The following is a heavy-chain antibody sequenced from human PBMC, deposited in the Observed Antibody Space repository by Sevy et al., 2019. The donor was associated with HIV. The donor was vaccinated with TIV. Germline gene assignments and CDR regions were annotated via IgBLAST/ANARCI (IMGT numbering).Heavy chain of an antibody. D-gene: IGHD6-13*01. J-gene: IGHJ5*02. CDR2: MNPNSGNT. CDR3: ARVRGGSSWYKGLYNWFDP. CDR1: GYTFTSYD. Sequence: ASVKVSCKASGYTFTSYDSNWVRQATGQGLEWMGWMNPNSGNTGYAQTFQGRVTMTRNTSISTAYMQLSSLRSEDTAVYYCARVRGGSSWYKGLYNWFDPWGQGTLVTVSS. V-gene: IGHV1-8*01.